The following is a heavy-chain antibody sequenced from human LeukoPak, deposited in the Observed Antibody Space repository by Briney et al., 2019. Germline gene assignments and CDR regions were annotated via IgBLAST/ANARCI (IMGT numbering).Heavy chain of an antibody. D-gene: IGHD3-3*01. V-gene: IGHV4-30-4*08. CDR3: ARDLGYYDFWSGYYYYYYMDV. J-gene: IGHJ6*03. CDR1: GGSISSGDYY. Sequence: SETLSLTCTVSGGSISSGDYYWSWIRQPPGKGLEWIGYIYYSGSTYYNPSLKSRVTISVDTSKNQFSLKLSFMTAADTAVYYCARDLGYYDFWSGYYYYYYMDVWGKGTTVTVSS. CDR2: IYYSGST.